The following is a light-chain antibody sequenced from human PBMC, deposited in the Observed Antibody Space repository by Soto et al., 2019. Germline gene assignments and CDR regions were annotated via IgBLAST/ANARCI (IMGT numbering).Light chain of an antibody. V-gene: IGLV2-14*01. CDR1: SSDVGGYNY. Sequence: QSALTQPASVSGSPGQSITISCTGTSSDVGGYNYVSWYQQHPGKAPKLMIYDVSNRPSGVSNRFSGSKSGNTASRTISGXXXXXXXXXXCSSYTSSSTPYVFGTGTKLTV. CDR3: SSYTSSSTPYV. CDR2: DVS. J-gene: IGLJ1*01.